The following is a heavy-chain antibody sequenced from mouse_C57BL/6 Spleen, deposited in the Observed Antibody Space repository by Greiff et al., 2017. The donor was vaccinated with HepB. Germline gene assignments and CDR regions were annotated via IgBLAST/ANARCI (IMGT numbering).Heavy chain of an antibody. Sequence: EVQLQQSGPELVKPGASVKISCKASGYSFTGYYMNWVKQSPEKSLEWIGEINPSTGGTTYNQKFKAKATLTVDKSSSTAYMQLKSLTSEDSAVYYCARRLYAMDDWGQGTSVTVSS. J-gene: IGHJ4*01. CDR2: INPSTGGT. V-gene: IGHV1-42*01. CDR3: ARRLYAMDD. CDR1: GYSFTGYY.